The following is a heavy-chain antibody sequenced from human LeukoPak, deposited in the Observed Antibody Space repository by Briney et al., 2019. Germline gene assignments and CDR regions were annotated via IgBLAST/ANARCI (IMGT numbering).Heavy chain of an antibody. CDR3: ALNSGSYFKLDY. J-gene: IGHJ4*02. V-gene: IGHV1-8*01. CDR2: MNPNSGNT. D-gene: IGHD1-26*01. CDR1: GYTFTSYD. Sequence: ASVKVSCKASGYTFTSYDINWVRPATGQGLEWMGWMNPNSGNTGYAQKFQGRVTMTRNTSISTAYMELSSLRSEDTAVYYCALNSGSYFKLDYWGQGTLVTVSS.